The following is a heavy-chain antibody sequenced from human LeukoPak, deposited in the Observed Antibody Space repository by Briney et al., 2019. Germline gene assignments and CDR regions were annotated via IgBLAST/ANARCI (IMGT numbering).Heavy chain of an antibody. D-gene: IGHD5-18*01. CDR3: ASGHRYGIAY. CDR2: ISSSTNI. V-gene: IGHV3-48*01. CDR1: GFTLGTYS. Sequence: GGSLRLSCAASGFTLGTYSMNWVRQAPGKGLEWVSYISSSTNIYYADSVKGRFTISRDNAKNSLYLHVNSLRAEDTAVYYCASGHRYGIAYWGQGTLVTVSS. J-gene: IGHJ4*02.